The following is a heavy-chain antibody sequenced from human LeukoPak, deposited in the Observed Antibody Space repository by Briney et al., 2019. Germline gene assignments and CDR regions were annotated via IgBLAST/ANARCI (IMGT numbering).Heavy chain of an antibody. V-gene: IGHV1-2*06. D-gene: IGHD3-10*01. Sequence: ASVKVSCKASGYTFTGYYMHWVRQAPGQGLEWMGRINPNSGGTNYAQKFQGRVTMTRDTSISTAYMELSRLRSDDTAVYNCARDLDYYGSGSYGDWGQGTLVTVSS. CDR2: INPNSGGT. CDR3: ARDLDYYGSGSYGD. J-gene: IGHJ4*02. CDR1: GYTFTGYY.